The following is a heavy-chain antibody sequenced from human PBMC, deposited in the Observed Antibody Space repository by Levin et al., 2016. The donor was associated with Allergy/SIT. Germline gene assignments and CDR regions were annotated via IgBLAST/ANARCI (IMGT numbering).Heavy chain of an antibody. CDR1: GFTFSSYA. Sequence: GESLKISCAASGFTFSSYAMSWVRQAPGKGLEWVSAISGSGGSTYYADSVKGRFTISRDNSKNTLYLQMNSLRAEDTAVYYCAKGEAPGYYDSSGYYYELYYFDYWGQGTLVTVSS. CDR3: AKGEAPGYYDSSGYYYELYYFDY. D-gene: IGHD3-22*01. V-gene: IGHV3-23*01. J-gene: IGHJ4*02. CDR2: ISGSGGST.